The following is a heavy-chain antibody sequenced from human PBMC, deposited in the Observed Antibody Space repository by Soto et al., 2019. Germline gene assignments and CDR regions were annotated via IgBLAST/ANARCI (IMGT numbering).Heavy chain of an antibody. J-gene: IGHJ4*02. Sequence: VGSLRLSCAASGFIFSNYGIHWVRQAPGKGLEWVALIWYDGSNKYYADSVKGRFIVSRDNTNNTVYLQLNSLRADDTAVYYCAREGAVAGSQDFWGPGTLVTVSS. CDR2: IWYDGSNK. CDR3: AREGAVAGSQDF. D-gene: IGHD6-19*01. V-gene: IGHV3-33*01. CDR1: GFIFSNYG.